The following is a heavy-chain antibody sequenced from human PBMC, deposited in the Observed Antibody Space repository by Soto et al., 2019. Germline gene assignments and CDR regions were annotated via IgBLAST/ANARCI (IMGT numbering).Heavy chain of an antibody. CDR1: GYTFSGYY. Sequence: GASVKVSCKASGYTFSGYYIHWVRQAPGQGLEWMGWINPNSGGTNYAQKFQGWVTMTRDTSISTAYMELTRLRSDDTAVYYCARAKGGYSYGHESWGQGTLVTVSS. J-gene: IGHJ5*02. D-gene: IGHD5-18*01. CDR2: INPNSGGT. CDR3: ARAKGGYSYGHES. V-gene: IGHV1-2*04.